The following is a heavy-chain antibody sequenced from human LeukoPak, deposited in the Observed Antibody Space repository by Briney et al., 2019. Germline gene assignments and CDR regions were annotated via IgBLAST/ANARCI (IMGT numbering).Heavy chain of an antibody. CDR1: GYSFTSYW. Sequence: GESLKISCKGSGYSFTSYWIGWERQMPGKGLEWMGIIYPGDSDTRYSPSFQGQVTISADKSISTAYLQWSSLKASDTAMYYCARGLPSGRDGYHGGHWFDPWGQGTLVTVSS. D-gene: IGHD5-24*01. J-gene: IGHJ5*02. CDR2: IYPGDSDT. V-gene: IGHV5-51*01. CDR3: ARGLPSGRDGYHGGHWFDP.